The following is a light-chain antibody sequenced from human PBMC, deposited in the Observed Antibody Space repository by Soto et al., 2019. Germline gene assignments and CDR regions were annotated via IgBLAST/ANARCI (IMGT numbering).Light chain of an antibody. CDR1: QTISSW. CDR3: KHYNSYSEA. J-gene: IGKJ1*01. Sequence: DIQMTQSPSSLSASVGDTVTITCRASQTISSWLAWYQQKPGKAHKLLIYKASTLKSGVQSRFSGSGSGTEFTLTIRSLQPDDFATYYCKHYNSYSEAFGQGTKVDIK. CDR2: KAS. V-gene: IGKV1-5*03.